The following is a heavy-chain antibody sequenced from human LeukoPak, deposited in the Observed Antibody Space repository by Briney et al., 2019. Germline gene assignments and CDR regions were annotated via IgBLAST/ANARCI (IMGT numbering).Heavy chain of an antibody. CDR2: VSGNSDVT. V-gene: IGHV3-48*02. CDR1: GFTFSSYS. Sequence: PGGSLRLSCAASGFTFSSYSMNWVRQAPGRGREWISFVSGNSDVTLHADSLKGRFTTFRDNAKNTLYLQMNNLRDEDTGVYYCAREIPYGDANFWGQGTLVTVSS. CDR3: AREIPYGDANF. J-gene: IGHJ4*02. D-gene: IGHD2-21*02.